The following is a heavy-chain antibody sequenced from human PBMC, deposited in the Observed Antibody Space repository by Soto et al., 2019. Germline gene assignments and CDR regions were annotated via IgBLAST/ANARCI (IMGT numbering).Heavy chain of an antibody. CDR2: ASPDGTST. V-gene: IGHV3-74*01. CDR3: TRHGSGVYFLFDP. D-gene: IGHD1-26*01. Sequence: EVQLVESGGGLVQPGGSLRLSCAASGFTFSSFWMHWVRQAPGKGLEWVSRASPDGTSTSYADSVKGRFTISRDNAKNTLFMQMNSLRAEDTAVYYCTRHGSGVYFLFDPWGQGTLVTVSS. J-gene: IGHJ5*02. CDR1: GFTFSSFW.